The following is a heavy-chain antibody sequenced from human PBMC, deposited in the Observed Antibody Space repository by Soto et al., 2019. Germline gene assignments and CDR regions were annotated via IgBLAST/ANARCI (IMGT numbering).Heavy chain of an antibody. CDR2: IYYSGST. V-gene: IGHV4-59*08. CDR1: GGSISSYY. Sequence: SETLSLTCTVSGGSISSYYWSWIRQPPGKGLEWIGYIYYSGSTNYNPSLKSRVTISVDTSKNQFSLKLSSVTAADTAVYYCASLRGYCSGGSCYPHFDYSGQGTRVTVPA. D-gene: IGHD2-15*01. CDR3: ASLRGYCSGGSCYPHFDY. J-gene: IGHJ4*02.